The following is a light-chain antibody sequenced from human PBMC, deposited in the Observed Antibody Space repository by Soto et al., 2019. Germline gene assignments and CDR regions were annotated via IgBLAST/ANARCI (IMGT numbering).Light chain of an antibody. CDR1: QSIGNY. V-gene: IGKV3-11*01. CDR2: GAS. Sequence: EVVLTQSPATLSLSPGEGATLSCRASQSIGNYLAWYQQKPGQAPRLLIYGASTRPTGIPARFSGSGSGTEFTLTISSLEPEDFAVYYCQHFGSSRGTFGQGTKVDIK. CDR3: QHFGSSRGT. J-gene: IGKJ1*01.